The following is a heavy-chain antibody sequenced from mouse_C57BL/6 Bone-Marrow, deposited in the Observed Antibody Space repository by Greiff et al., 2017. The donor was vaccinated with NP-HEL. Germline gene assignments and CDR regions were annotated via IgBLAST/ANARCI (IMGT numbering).Heavy chain of an antibody. Sequence: EVKLQESGPGLVKPSQSLSLTCSVTGYSITSGYYWNWIRQFPGNKLEWMGYISYDGSNNYNPSLKNRISITRDTSKNQFFLKLNSVTTEDTATYYSITTVESGGYFDVWGTGTTVTVSS. CDR3: ITTVESGGYFDV. CDR1: GYSITSGYY. J-gene: IGHJ1*03. D-gene: IGHD1-1*01. V-gene: IGHV3-6*01. CDR2: ISYDGSN.